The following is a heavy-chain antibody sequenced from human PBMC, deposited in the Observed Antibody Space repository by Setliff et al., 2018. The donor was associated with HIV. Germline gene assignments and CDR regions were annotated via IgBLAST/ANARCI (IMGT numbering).Heavy chain of an antibody. CDR2: IYHSGST. J-gene: IGHJ4*02. CDR3: ASLPPLYDSSGYYFDY. D-gene: IGHD3-22*01. CDR1: NYSISSAYY. Sequence: ETLSLTCAVSNYSISSAYYWGWIRHPPGKGLEWIGSIYHSGSTYYNPSLNSRVTISVDASKNQFSLKLSSVTAADTAVYYCASLPPLYDSSGYYFDYWGQGTLVTVSS. V-gene: IGHV4-38-2*01.